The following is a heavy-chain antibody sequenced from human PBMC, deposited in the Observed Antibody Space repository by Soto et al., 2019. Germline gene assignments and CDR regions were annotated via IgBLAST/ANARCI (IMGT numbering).Heavy chain of an antibody. CDR2: IHAGNGNT. CDR3: ARAVVPADQNWFDP. CDR1: GYTFISYA. V-gene: IGHV1-3*01. J-gene: IGHJ5*02. Sequence: QVHLVQSGAEVKKPGASVKVSCKASGYTFISYAIHWVRQAPGQRLEWVGWIHAGNGNTKYSQNLQGRVTITRDTSANTVYMELRSLRSEETAVYYCARAVVPADQNWFDPWGQGTLVTVSS. D-gene: IGHD2-2*01.